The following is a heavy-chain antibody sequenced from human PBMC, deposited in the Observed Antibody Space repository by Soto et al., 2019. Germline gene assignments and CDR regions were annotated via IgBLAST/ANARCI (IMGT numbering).Heavy chain of an antibody. V-gene: IGHV1-18*04. CDR2: IAPHSGRT. Sequence: QVQLVQSGPEVKKPGASVRVSCMTSGYAFTSYGANWVRQAPGQGLEWMGWIAPHSGRTTYLPQFQGRVTISADAATNTAYMELGSLSSDDTGIYFCARAATGSYHSAYWGQGTVVTVSS. J-gene: IGHJ4*02. D-gene: IGHD3-10*01. CDR1: GYAFTSYG. CDR3: ARAATGSYHSAY.